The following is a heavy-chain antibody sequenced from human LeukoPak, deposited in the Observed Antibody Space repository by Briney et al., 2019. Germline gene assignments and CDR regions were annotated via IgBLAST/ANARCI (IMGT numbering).Heavy chain of an antibody. J-gene: IGHJ4*02. Sequence: GGSLGLSCAASGFTVSSNYMSWVRQAPGKGLEWVSVIYSGGSTYYADSVKGRFTISRDNSKNTLYLQMNSLRAEDTAVYYCASSGYSYGYGSPFWYWGQGTLVTVSS. D-gene: IGHD5-18*01. CDR3: ASSGYSYGYGSPFWY. CDR1: GFTVSSNY. V-gene: IGHV3-66*01. CDR2: IYSGGST.